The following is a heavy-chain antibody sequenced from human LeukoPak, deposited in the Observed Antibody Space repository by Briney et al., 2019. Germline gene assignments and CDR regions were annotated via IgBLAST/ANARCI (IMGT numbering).Heavy chain of an antibody. CDR3: ARASHSYGQHTFDY. CDR1: GDSISTYY. J-gene: IGHJ4*02. D-gene: IGHD5-18*01. CDR2: IYYSGST. V-gene: IGHV4-59*01. Sequence: SETLSLTCTVSGDSISTYYWTWIRQSPGKGPEWIGYIYYSGSTNYNPSLKSRVTISVDTSKNQFSLKLSSVTAADTAVYYCARASHSYGQHTFDYWGQGTLVTVSS.